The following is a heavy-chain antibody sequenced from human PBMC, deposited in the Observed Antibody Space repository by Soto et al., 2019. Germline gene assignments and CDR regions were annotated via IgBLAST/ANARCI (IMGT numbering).Heavy chain of an antibody. J-gene: IGHJ4*02. D-gene: IGHD1-26*01. CDR2: IWYDGSHK. CDR3: ARAVGAFDE. V-gene: IGHV3-33*01. CDR1: GFTFSTYG. Sequence: PGGSLRLSCAASGFTFSTYGMHWVRQGPGMGLEWVAVIWYDGSHKDYVDSVKGRFTISRDNSKNILYLQMNSLRVEDTAVYYSARAVGAFDEWGQGTLVTVSS.